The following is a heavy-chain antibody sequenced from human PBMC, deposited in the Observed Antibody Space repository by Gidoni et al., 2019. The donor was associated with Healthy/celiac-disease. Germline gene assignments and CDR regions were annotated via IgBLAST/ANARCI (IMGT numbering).Heavy chain of an antibody. Sequence: QVQLVQSGAEVKKPGASVKVSCKASGYTFTGYSMHWVRQAPGQGLEWMGRINPNSGGTNYAQKFQGRVTMTRDTSISTAYMELSRLRSDDTAVYYCARESGGSYYYDSSGYRYFDLWGRGTLVTVSS. J-gene: IGHJ2*01. D-gene: IGHD3-22*01. CDR1: GYTFTGYS. V-gene: IGHV1-2*06. CDR3: ARESGGSYYYDSSGYRYFDL. CDR2: INPNSGGT.